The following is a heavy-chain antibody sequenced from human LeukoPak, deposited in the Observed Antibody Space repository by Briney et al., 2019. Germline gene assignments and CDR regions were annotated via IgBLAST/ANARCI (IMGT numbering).Heavy chain of an antibody. CDR3: AADDGDILTAPGDY. J-gene: IGHJ4*02. V-gene: IGHV1-58*01. D-gene: IGHD3-9*01. Sequence: SVKVSCKASGFTFTSSAVQWVRQARGQRLEWIGWIVVGSGNTNYAQKSQERVTITRDMSTSTAYMELSSLRSEDTAVYYCAADDGDILTAPGDYWGQGTLVTVSS. CDR2: IVVGSGNT. CDR1: GFTFTSSA.